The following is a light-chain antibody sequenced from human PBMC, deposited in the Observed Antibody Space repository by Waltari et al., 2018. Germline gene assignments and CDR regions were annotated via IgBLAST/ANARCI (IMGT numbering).Light chain of an antibody. CDR2: EVT. CDR1: SSDIGKYNY. Sequence: QSALTQPASVSGSPGHSITISCPGTSSDIGKYNYFPWYQHLPGNVPKVMISEVTKRPSGVSNRFSGSKSGNTASLTISGLQADDEAEYYCCSDAGSGTYVFGTGTKLTVV. V-gene: IGLV2-23*02. CDR3: CSDAGSGTYV. J-gene: IGLJ1*01.